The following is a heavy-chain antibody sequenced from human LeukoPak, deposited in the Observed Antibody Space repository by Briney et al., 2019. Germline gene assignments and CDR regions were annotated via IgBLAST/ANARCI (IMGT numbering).Heavy chain of an antibody. D-gene: IGHD1-26*01. CDR2: ILNDGSNK. CDR3: AKGGGRSQADAFDF. J-gene: IGHJ3*01. Sequence: GGSLRLSCAASGFTFSSYAMHWVRQAPGKVLEWVTAILNDGSNKFYADSVNGRFTISRDTSKNKLYLQMDSLRVEDTAVYYCAKGGGRSQADAFDFWGQGTMVAVSS. V-gene: IGHV3-30*04. CDR1: GFTFSSYA.